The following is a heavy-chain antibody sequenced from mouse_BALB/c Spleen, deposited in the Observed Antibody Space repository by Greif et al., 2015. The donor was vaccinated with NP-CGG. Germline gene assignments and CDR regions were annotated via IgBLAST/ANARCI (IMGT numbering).Heavy chain of an antibody. CDR1: GFSLTSYG. CDR2: IWAGGST. J-gene: IGHJ2*01. Sequence: VKLLESGPGLVAPSQSLSITCTVSGFSLTSYGVHWVRQPPGKGLEWLGVIWAGGSTNYNSALMSRLSISKDNSKSQVFLKMNSLQTDDTAMYYCARGLTAPYYFDYWGQGTTLTVSS. CDR3: ARGLTAPYYFDY. V-gene: IGHV2-9*02.